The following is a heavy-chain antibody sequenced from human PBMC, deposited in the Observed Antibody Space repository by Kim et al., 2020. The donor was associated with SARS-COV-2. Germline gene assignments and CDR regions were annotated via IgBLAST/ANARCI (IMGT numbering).Heavy chain of an antibody. CDR2: INHSGST. D-gene: IGHD5-12*01. V-gene: IGHV4-34*01. Sequence: SETLSLTCAVYGGSFSGYYWSWIRQPPGKGLEWIGEINHSGSTNYNPSLKSRVTITVDTSKNQFSLKLSSVTAADTAVYYCARVPPYERASDYWGQGTLVTGSS. CDR3: ARVPPYERASDY. CDR1: GGSFSGYY. J-gene: IGHJ4*02.